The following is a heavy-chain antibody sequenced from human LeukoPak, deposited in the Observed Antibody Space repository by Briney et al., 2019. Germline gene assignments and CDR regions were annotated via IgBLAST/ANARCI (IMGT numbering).Heavy chain of an antibody. CDR1: GITVSSNF. V-gene: IGHV3-66*01. Sequence: PGGSLRLSCAASGITVSSNFVTWVRQAPGKGLEWVSLINSGGSTFYADSVKGRFSISRDDSKNTLNLQMSSLRVEDTAVYYCARGNWYFDLWGRGTLVTVSS. J-gene: IGHJ2*01. CDR2: INSGGST. CDR3: ARGNWYFDL.